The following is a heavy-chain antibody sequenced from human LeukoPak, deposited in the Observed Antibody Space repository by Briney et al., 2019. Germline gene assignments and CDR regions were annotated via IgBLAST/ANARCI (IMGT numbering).Heavy chain of an antibody. CDR1: GGSVSSGSYY. V-gene: IGHV4-61*01. D-gene: IGHD3-22*01. Sequence: PSETLSLTCTVSGGSVSSGSYYWSWIRQPPGKGLEWIGCIYYSGSTNYNPSLKSRVTISVDTSKNQFSLKLSSVTAADTAVYYCARAPDYYDSSGYYYEGAFDIWGQGTMVTVSS. CDR3: ARAPDYYDSSGYYYEGAFDI. J-gene: IGHJ3*02. CDR2: IYYSGST.